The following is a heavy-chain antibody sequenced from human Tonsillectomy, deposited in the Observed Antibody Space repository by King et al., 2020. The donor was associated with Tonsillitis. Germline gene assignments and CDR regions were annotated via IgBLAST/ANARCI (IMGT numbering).Heavy chain of an antibody. CDR2: IYWDDGK. CDR3: AHPQSHYFDGSSGPLVYSDY. CDR1: GFSLSATGVG. D-gene: IGHD3-22*01. J-gene: IGHJ4*02. Sequence: ITLKESGPTLVKPTQTLTLTCTFSGFSLSATGVGVGWIRQPPGKALEWLALIYWDDGKRYSPSLKSRLTITKDTSKNQVVLTMTNVDPVDTGTYYCAHPQSHYFDGSSGPLVYSDYWGRGILVTVSS. V-gene: IGHV2-5*02.